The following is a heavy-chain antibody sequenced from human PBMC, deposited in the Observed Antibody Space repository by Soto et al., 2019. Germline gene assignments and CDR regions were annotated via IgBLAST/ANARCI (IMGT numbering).Heavy chain of an antibody. CDR2: ISYDGSNK. D-gene: IGHD1-26*01. V-gene: IGHV3-30*18. Sequence: GGSLRLSCAASGFTFSRYGMHWVRQAPGEGLEWEAVISYDGSNKYYADSVKGRFTISRDNSKNTLYLQMNSLRAEDTAVYYCAKGVGSDRGSYYDYWGQGTLVTVSS. J-gene: IGHJ4*02. CDR3: AKGVGSDRGSYYDY. CDR1: GFTFSRYG.